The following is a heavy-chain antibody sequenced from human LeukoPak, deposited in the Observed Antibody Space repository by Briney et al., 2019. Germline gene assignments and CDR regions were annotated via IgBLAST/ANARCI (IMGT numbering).Heavy chain of an antibody. J-gene: IGHJ4*02. D-gene: IGHD6-19*01. Sequence: GGSLRLSCAASGFTVSSNYMSWVRQAPGKGLEWASVIYSGGSTYYADSVKGRFTISRDNSKNTLYLQMNSLRAEDTAVYYCAYSSGRWSFDYWGQGTLVTVSS. CDR1: GFTVSSNY. CDR3: AYSSGRWSFDY. V-gene: IGHV3-66*01. CDR2: IYSGGST.